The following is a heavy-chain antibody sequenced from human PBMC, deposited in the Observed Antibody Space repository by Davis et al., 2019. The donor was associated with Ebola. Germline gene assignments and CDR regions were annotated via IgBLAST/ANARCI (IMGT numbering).Heavy chain of an antibody. J-gene: IGHJ4*02. Sequence: PGGSLRLSCEASGFTFSDYGMHWVRQAPGKGLEWVAFIRYGGNNRFYADSVKGRFSVSRDVSRNTLYLQMNSLRAEDTAVYYCAKDDGFCSSTICSRGMIDYWGQGTLVTVSS. CDR2: IRYGGNNR. V-gene: IGHV3-30*02. D-gene: IGHD2-2*01. CDR3: AKDDGFCSSTICSRGMIDY. CDR1: GFTFSDYG.